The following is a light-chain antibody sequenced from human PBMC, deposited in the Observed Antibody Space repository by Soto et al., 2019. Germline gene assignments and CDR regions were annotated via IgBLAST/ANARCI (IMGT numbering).Light chain of an antibody. CDR1: HSVSSN. J-gene: IGKJ1*01. CDR2: GAS. V-gene: IGKV3-20*01. CDR3: HPYGSSGT. Sequence: VVKQSAATVSVYPRERATLSFWARHSVSSNLSCYQQKPGQPPRLLIYGASSSATGIPDRFSGSGSGTDFTLTIIRLEPEDFAVYYCHPYGSSGTFGQGTKVDI.